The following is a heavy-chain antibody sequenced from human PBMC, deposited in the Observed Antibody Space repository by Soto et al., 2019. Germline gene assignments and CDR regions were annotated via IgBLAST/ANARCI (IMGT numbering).Heavy chain of an antibody. J-gene: IGHJ5*02. V-gene: IGHV4-31*03. CDR3: ARDPAP. Sequence: QVQLQESGPGLVKPSQTLSLTCTVSGGSISRGGYYWSWIRQNPGKGLEWIGYTYYSVSTYYNPSLKSRVTISVDTSKIQFSLELTSVTDADAAVQYCARDPAPWGQGTLVTVSS. CDR2: TYYSVST. CDR1: GGSISRGGYY.